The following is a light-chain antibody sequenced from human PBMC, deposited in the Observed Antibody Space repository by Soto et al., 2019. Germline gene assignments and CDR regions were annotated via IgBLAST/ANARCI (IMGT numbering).Light chain of an antibody. J-gene: IGKJ1*01. Sequence: EIVMTQSPATLSVSPGERATLSCRASQSVSSDLAWYQQKPGQSPRLLIYGASTRATGIPARFSGGGSGTEFTLTITSLQSEDFAVYYCQQYNKWHLTFGQGTKVEIK. CDR1: QSVSSD. CDR2: GAS. CDR3: QQYNKWHLT. V-gene: IGKV3-15*01.